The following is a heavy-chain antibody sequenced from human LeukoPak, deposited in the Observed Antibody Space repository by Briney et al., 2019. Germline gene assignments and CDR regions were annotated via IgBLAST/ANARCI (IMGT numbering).Heavy chain of an antibody. Sequence: GRSLRLSCVASGFTFRSNGIHWVRQAPGKGLEWVAYIWHDGTNEHYADSVKGRFTISRDNSRKTLYLQMSSLRVEDTAVYYCARIAAAGTADYWGQGTLVTVSS. CDR2: IWHDGTNE. CDR1: GFTFRSNG. CDR3: ARIAAAGTADY. V-gene: IGHV3-30*02. D-gene: IGHD6-13*01. J-gene: IGHJ4*02.